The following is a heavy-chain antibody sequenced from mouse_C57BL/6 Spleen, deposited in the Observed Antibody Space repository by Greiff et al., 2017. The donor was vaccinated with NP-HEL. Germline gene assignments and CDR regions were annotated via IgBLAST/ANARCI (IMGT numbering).Heavy chain of an antibody. J-gene: IGHJ4*01. V-gene: IGHV3-1*01. Sequence: EVKLMESGPGMVKPSQSLSLTCTVTGYSITSGYDWHWIRHFPGNKLEWMGYISYSGSTNYNPSLKSRISITHDTSKNHFFLKLNSVTTEDTATYYCARAGPGDAMDYWGQGTSVTVSS. D-gene: IGHD3-1*01. CDR3: ARAGPGDAMDY. CDR1: GYSITSGYD. CDR2: ISYSGST.